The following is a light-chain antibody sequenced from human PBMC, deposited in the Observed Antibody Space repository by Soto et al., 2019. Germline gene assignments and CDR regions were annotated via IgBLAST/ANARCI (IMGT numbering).Light chain of an antibody. CDR1: SGHSSYA. J-gene: IGLJ3*02. CDR3: QTWGTGTWV. CDR2: VDSDGSH. V-gene: IGLV4-69*01. Sequence: QSVVTQSPSASASLGASVKLTCTLSSGHSSYAIAWHQQQPEKGPRYLMKVDSDGSHVKGDGIPDRFSGSSSGAERYLTISSLQSEDEADYYCQTWGTGTWVFGGGTKLPVL.